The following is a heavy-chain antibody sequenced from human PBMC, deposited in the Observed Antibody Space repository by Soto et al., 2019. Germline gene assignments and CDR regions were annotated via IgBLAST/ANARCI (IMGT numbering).Heavy chain of an antibody. J-gene: IGHJ4*02. V-gene: IGHV4-30-4*01. D-gene: IGHD3-22*01. CDR1: CGSIISGDYY. CDR3: ARRGHTYYYDSSGPSLSTYYFDY. Sequence: SETLSLTCTFSCGSIISGDYYWSWIRQPPGKGLEWIGYIYYSGSTYYNPSLKSRVTISVDTSKNQFSLKLSSVTAADTAVYYCARRGHTYYYDSSGPSLSTYYFDYWGQGTLVTVSS. CDR2: IYYSGST.